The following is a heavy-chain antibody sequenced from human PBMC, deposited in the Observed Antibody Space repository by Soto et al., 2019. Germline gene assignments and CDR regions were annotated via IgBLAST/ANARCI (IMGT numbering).Heavy chain of an antibody. Sequence: TSETLSLTCAVYGGSFSGYYWSWIRQPPGKGLEWIGEINHSGSTNYNPSLKSRVTISVDTSKNQFSLKLSSVTAADTAVYYCARGQHYYGSGSYYWFDHWGQGTLVTVSS. V-gene: IGHV4-34*01. CDR2: INHSGST. CDR3: ARGQHYYGSGSYYWFDH. CDR1: GGSFSGYY. J-gene: IGHJ5*02. D-gene: IGHD3-10*01.